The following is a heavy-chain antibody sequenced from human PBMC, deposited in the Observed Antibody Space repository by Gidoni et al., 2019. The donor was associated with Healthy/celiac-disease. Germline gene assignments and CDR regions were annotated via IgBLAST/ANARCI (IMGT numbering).Heavy chain of an antibody. CDR3: ARSFLSSGHDY. CDR1: GGPISSSNW. CDR2: IYHSRST. J-gene: IGHJ4*02. Sequence: QVQLLESAPGLVKPSGTLSLTCAVSGGPISSSNWWSWVRQPPGKGLECIGDIYHSRSTNYNTSLKSRVTISVDKSKNQLSLKLSSVTAADTAVYYCARSFLSSGHDYWGQGTLVTVSS. V-gene: IGHV4-4*02. D-gene: IGHD3-22*01.